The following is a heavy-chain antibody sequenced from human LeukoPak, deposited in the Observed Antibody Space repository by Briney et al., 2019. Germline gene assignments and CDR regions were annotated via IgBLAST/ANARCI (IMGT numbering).Heavy chain of an antibody. Sequence: GGSLRLSCAPSAFTFSSYSMNCVRHAPGKGLECVSSISSSSRYIYYADSVRGRFTISSDNAKNSLYLQMNRLRADDTAVYYCARGSVRAAAAGIDPDYWGEGTLVTVSS. D-gene: IGHD6-25*01. V-gene: IGHV3-21*01. CDR2: ISSSSRYI. CDR3: ARGSVRAAAAGIDPDY. CDR1: AFTFSSYS. J-gene: IGHJ4*02.